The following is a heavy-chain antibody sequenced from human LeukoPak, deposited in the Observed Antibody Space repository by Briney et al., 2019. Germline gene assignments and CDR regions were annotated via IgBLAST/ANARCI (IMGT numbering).Heavy chain of an antibody. CDR1: GFTFSSYG. Sequence: QPGRSLILSCAASGFTFSSYGMHWVRQAPGKGLEWVAVIWYDGSNEYYADSVKGRFTISRDTSKSTLYLQMNSLRAEDTAVYYCARGALQLVPRTGFDPWGQGTLVTVSS. V-gene: IGHV3-33*01. J-gene: IGHJ5*02. D-gene: IGHD6-13*01. CDR2: IWYDGSNE. CDR3: ARGALQLVPRTGFDP.